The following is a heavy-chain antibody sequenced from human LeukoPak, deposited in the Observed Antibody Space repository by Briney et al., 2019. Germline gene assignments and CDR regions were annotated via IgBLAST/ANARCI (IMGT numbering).Heavy chain of an antibody. V-gene: IGHV1-46*02. J-gene: IGHJ4*02. CDR1: GYNFYSHF. CDR2: ITPSGDQT. CDR3: ARESPPAAKNFDY. Sequence: ASVKVSCKASGYNFYSHFMHWVRQVPGQGPEWMGLITPSGDQTIYAQSFQGRLTVTRDTSTTTVYMDLTGLRSEDTAVYYCARESPPAAKNFDYWGQGTLVTVSS. D-gene: IGHD2-2*01.